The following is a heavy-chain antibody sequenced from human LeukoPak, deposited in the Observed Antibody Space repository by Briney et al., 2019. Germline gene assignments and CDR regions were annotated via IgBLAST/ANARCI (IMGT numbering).Heavy chain of an antibody. V-gene: IGHV4-34*01. CDR1: GGSFNGYY. J-gene: IGHJ4*02. CDR3: ASRSGLLWFGEFNY. Sequence: SETLSLTCAVYGGSFNGYYWSRIRQPPGKGLEWIGEINHSGNTNYNPSLKSRVTISVDTSKNQFSLKLSSVTAADTAVYYCASRSGLLWFGEFNYWGQGTLVTVSS. D-gene: IGHD3-10*01. CDR2: INHSGNT.